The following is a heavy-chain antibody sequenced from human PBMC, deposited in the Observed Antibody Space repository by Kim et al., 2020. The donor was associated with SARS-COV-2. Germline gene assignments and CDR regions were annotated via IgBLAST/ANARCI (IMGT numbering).Heavy chain of an antibody. Sequence: GGSLRLSCAASGFMFSRYWIIWVRQAPGKGLEWVASMNQDETERHYVDSVKGRFTISRDNAKNLLFLQMDSLRAEDTAVYYCARDSDPNTFDHWGQGTLVTVSS. V-gene: IGHV3-7*03. CDR2: MNQDETER. CDR3: ARDSDPNTFDH. CDR1: GFMFSRYW. J-gene: IGHJ4*02.